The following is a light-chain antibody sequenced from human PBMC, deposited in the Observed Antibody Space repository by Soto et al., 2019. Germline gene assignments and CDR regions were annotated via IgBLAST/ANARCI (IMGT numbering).Light chain of an antibody. Sequence: IVLTQSPVSLSLSPGERATLSCRASESIGRSLAWYQQRPGQAPRLLIYDASNLATGIPARFSGSGSGTDFTRTISRLEPEDFAVYYCLQRSDWRTFGRGTKVEIK. J-gene: IGKJ1*01. V-gene: IGKV3-11*01. CDR3: LQRSDWRT. CDR1: ESIGRS. CDR2: DAS.